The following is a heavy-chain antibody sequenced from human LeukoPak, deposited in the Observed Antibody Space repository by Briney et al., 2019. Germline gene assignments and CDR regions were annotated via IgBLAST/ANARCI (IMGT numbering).Heavy chain of an antibody. Sequence: EASVKVSCKASGYTFTGYYMHWVRQAPGQGLEWLGRINPNSGVPNYAQKFQGRVTMTRDTAISTAYMQLSSLRSGDTAVYYCAREVGYSSSYYGRFDPWGQGTLVTVS. V-gene: IGHV1-2*06. CDR3: AREVGYSSSYYGRFDP. D-gene: IGHD6-13*01. CDR2: INPNSGVP. J-gene: IGHJ5*02. CDR1: GYTFTGYY.